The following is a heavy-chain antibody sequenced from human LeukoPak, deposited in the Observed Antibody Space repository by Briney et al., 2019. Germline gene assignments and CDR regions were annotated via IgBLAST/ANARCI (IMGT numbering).Heavy chain of an antibody. J-gene: IGHJ4*02. CDR2: LYSGGST. Sequence: GGSLRLSCAASGITVSSNYMSWVRQAPGKGLEWVSVLYSGGSTYYVDSVKGRFTISRDNSKNTLYLQMNSPRAEDTAMYFCARIITGDLDYWGQGTLVTVSS. D-gene: IGHD7-27*01. CDR1: GITVSSNY. CDR3: ARIITGDLDY. V-gene: IGHV3-66*01.